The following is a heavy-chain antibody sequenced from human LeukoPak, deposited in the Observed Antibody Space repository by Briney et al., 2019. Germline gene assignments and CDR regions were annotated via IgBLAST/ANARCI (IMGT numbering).Heavy chain of an antibody. CDR2: IYYNGNT. CDR1: GGSIGRSSYY. D-gene: IGHD3-3*01. CDR3: AGNEHYDSWSGYLGYFDY. V-gene: IGHV4-39*02. Sequence: NSSGTLSLTCTVSGGSIGRSSYYWGWIRQPPGRGLEWIGNIYYNGNTNYNPSLKSRVTISIDTSKDHFSLKLSSVTAADTAVYYCAGNEHYDSWSGYLGYFDYWGQGTLVTVSS. J-gene: IGHJ4*02.